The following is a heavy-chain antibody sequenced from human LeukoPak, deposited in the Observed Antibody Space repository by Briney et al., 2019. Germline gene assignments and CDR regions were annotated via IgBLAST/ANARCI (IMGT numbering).Heavy chain of an antibody. CDR2: IISSGEYI. J-gene: IGHJ6*02. CDR3: ARENVNPPGDYYTDYGMDV. Sequence: GGSLRLSCAASGVIFSKHYMNWVRQAPGGGREWGAYIISSGEYIYYADSVKGRFTISRDNAKNSVYLQMSSLRAADTAVYYCARENVNPPGDYYTDYGMDVWGQGTPVTVSS. CDR1: GVIFSKHY. V-gene: IGHV3-11*01. D-gene: IGHD3-3*01.